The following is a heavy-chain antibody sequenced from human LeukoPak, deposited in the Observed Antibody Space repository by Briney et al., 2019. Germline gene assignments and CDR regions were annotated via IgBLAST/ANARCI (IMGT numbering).Heavy chain of an antibody. CDR3: ARGLLQHYYYYYMDV. Sequence: PGGSLRLSCAASGFTFSSYSMDWVRQAPGKGLEWVSSISSSSSYIYYADSVKGRFTISRDNAKNSLYLQMNSLRAEDTAVYYCARGLLQHYYYYYMDVWGKGTTVTISS. CDR2: ISSSSSYI. J-gene: IGHJ6*03. CDR1: GFTFSSYS. V-gene: IGHV3-21*01. D-gene: IGHD2-21*02.